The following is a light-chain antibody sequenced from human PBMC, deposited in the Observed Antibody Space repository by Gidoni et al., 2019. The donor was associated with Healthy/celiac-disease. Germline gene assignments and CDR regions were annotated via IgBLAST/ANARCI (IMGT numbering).Light chain of an antibody. CDR1: QSVSSN. CDR2: GSS. Sequence: EIVMTQSPATLSVSPGERDTLSCRASQSVSSNLAWYQQKPGQAPRLLIYGSSTRATGIPARFSGSGSGTEVTLTISSLQSEDCACYYCQQYNNWTLTFGGGTKVEIK. CDR3: QQYNNWTLT. V-gene: IGKV3-15*01. J-gene: IGKJ4*01.